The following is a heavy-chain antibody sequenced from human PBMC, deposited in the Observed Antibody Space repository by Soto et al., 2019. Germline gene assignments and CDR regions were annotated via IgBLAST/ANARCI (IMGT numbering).Heavy chain of an antibody. V-gene: IGHV3-30-3*01. D-gene: IGHD1-26*01. CDR3: ASEGYSGSYFDY. CDR1: GFTFSSYA. J-gene: IGHJ4*02. Sequence: QVQLVESGGGVVQPGRSLRLSCAASGFTFSSYAMHWVRQAPGTGLEWVAVISYDGSNKYYADSVKGRFTISRDNSKNTLYLQMNSLRAEDTAVYYCASEGYSGSYFDYWGQGTLVTVSS. CDR2: ISYDGSNK.